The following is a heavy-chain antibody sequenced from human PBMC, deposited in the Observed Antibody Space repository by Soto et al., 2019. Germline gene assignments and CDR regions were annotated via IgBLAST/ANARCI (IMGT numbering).Heavy chain of an antibody. CDR3: TTAYDGDSLGY. CDR2: IKSKTDGGAT. CDR1: GFTFSNAW. V-gene: IGHV3-15*01. Sequence: EVQLVESGGGLVKPGGSLRLSCAASGFTFSNAWMSWVRQAPGKGLEWVGRIKSKTDGGATDYAAPVKGRFTISRDDSKNTLYLQMNSLKTEDTAVYYCTTAYDGDSLGYWGQGTLVTVSS. J-gene: IGHJ4*02. D-gene: IGHD4-17*01.